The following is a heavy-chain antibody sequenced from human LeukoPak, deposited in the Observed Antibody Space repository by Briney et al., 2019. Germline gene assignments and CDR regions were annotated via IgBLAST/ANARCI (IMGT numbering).Heavy chain of an antibody. CDR1: GYTFTTYG. D-gene: IGHD3-3*01. CDR2: FSVYNGNT. J-gene: IGHJ4*02. V-gene: IGHV1-18*01. CDR3: ARVSKERDSSGYYSFDY. Sequence: GASVEVSCKTSGYTFTTYGITWVRQAPGQGLQWMGWFSVYNGNTKYAQKFQGRITMATDTSTSTAYMELRSLRSDDTAIYYCARVSKERDSSGYYSFDYWGQGTLVTVST.